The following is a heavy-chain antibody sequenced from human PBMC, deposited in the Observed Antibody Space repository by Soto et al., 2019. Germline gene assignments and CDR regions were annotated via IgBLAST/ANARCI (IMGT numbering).Heavy chain of an antibody. D-gene: IGHD1-1*01. V-gene: IGHV4-59*08. CDR3: ARRQNWNNLFDT. CDR1: GVSITNNY. Sequence: SETLSLTCTVSGVSITNNYWSWIRQSPGKGLEWIWCSYYSGSTSYNPTLRSQVTISIDTSKTQFSVRLRSVTAADTAVYNCARRQNWNNLFDTWGQGTLVTVSS. CDR2: SYYSGST. J-gene: IGHJ5*02.